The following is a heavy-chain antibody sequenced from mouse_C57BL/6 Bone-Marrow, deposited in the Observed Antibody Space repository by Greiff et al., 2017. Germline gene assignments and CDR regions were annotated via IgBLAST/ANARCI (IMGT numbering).Heavy chain of an antibody. CDR3: ARYSYYGSSFYGYFDV. J-gene: IGHJ1*03. D-gene: IGHD1-1*01. V-gene: IGHV5-4*03. CDR2: ISDGGSYT. CDR1: GFTFSSYA. Sequence: EVKVVESGGGLVKPGGSLKLSCAASGFTFSSYAMSWVRQTPEKRLEWVATISDGGSYTYYPDNVKGRFTISRDNAKNNLYLQMSHLKSEDTAMYYCARYSYYGSSFYGYFDVWGTGTTVTVSS.